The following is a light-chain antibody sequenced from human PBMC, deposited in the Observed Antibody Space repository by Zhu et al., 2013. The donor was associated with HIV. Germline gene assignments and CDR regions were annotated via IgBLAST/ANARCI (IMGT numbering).Light chain of an antibody. Sequence: EIVMTQSPGTLSLSPGERATLSCRASQSVSSYLAWYQQKPGQAPRLLIYDASNRATGIPARFSGSGSGTEFALTISSLQSEDFAVYYCQQYNNWPPITFGHGTRLELK. V-gene: IGKV3D-15*01. CDR2: DAS. J-gene: IGKJ5*01. CDR3: QQYNNWPPIT. CDR1: QSVSSY.